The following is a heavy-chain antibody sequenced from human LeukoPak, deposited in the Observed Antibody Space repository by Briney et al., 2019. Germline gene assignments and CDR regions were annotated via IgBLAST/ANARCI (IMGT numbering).Heavy chain of an antibody. CDR1: GSALSDLA. D-gene: IGHD2-2*03. J-gene: IGHJ5*02. Sequence: ASVKVSCKVSGSALSDLATQWVRQVPGKGLEWMGGLDRESGETLYSDKFQGRVTMAQDTSTDTAYMALTSLTSEDTAVYYCATGHSTGYHYWFDPWGQGTLVTVSS. V-gene: IGHV1-24*01. CDR2: LDRESGET. CDR3: ATGHSTGYHYWFDP.